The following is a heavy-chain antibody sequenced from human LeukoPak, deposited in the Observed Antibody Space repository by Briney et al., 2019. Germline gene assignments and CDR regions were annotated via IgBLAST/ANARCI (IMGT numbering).Heavy chain of an antibody. CDR1: GFTFTTYW. D-gene: IGHD5-24*01. CDR2: VDADRSTT. CDR3: ARGFDGYPFGWWFDP. V-gene: IGHV3-74*01. Sequence: GRSLRLSCVVSGFTFTTYWMHWVRQAPGKGLVWVSRVDADRSTTIYADSVKGRFTISRDNGINTVYLQMNSLRAEDTAVYYCARGFDGYPFGWWFDPWGQGTLVTVSS. J-gene: IGHJ5*02.